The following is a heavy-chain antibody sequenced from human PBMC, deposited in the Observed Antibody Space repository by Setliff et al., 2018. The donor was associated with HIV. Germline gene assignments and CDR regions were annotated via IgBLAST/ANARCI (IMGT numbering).Heavy chain of an antibody. J-gene: IGHJ6*03. CDR3: ARGGYDYVWGSYRYPYYYYYMDV. V-gene: IGHV4-61*02. Sequence: PSETLSLTCTVSGGSISRGSYYWSWIRQPAGKGLEWIGRIYTNGNTNYNPSLKSRVTVSADTSKNQFSLKLSSVTAADTAVYYCARGGYDYVWGSYRYPYYYYYMDVWGKGTTVTVSS. CDR2: IYTNGNT. D-gene: IGHD3-16*02. CDR1: GGSISRGSYY.